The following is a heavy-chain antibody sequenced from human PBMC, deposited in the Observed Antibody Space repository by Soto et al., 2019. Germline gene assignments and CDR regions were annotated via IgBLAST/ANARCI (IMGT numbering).Heavy chain of an antibody. V-gene: IGHV5-51*01. D-gene: IGHD3-3*01. Sequence: GEPMRISCKGSGYSFTSYWIGWARQMPGKGLEWMGIIYPGDSDTRYSPSFQGQVTISADKSISTAYLQWSSLKASDTAMYYCARHVGIGELRSYYYGMDVWGQGTTVTVSS. CDR1: GYSFTSYW. J-gene: IGHJ6*02. CDR3: ARHVGIGELRSYYYGMDV. CDR2: IYPGDSDT.